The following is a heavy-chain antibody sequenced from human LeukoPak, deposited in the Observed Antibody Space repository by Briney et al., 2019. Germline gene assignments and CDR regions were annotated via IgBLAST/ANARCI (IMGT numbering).Heavy chain of an antibody. CDR3: AGGYGSYSPDY. CDR1: GFTFSSFE. V-gene: IGHV3-48*03. D-gene: IGHD1-26*01. Sequence: HTGGSLRLSWAASGFTFSSFEMNWVRQAPGKGLEWVSFISGSGTTIYYADSVKGRFTISRDNAKNSLVLQMSSLRAEDTAVYYCAGGYGSYSPDYWGQGCLVTVSS. J-gene: IGHJ4*02. CDR2: ISGSGTTI.